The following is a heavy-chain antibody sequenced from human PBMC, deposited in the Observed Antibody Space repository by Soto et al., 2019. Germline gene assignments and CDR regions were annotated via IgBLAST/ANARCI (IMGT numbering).Heavy chain of an antibody. J-gene: IGHJ4*02. CDR3: XXXXXXXXXXVPYS. V-gene: IGHV3-30*03. CDR1: GFTFTSYG. Sequence: QAHLVESGGGVVQPGRSLRLSCAASGFTFTSYGMHWVRQAPGTRLEWVAVISYDGGPQHYANSVKGRFTISRDKSKXXXXXXXXXXXXXXXXXXXXXXXXXXXXXXVPYSWGQGTLVSVSS. CDR2: ISYDGGPQ.